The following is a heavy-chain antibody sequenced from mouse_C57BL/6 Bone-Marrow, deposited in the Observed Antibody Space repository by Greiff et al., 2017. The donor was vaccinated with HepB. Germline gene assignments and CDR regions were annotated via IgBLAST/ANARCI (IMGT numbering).Heavy chain of an antibody. Sequence: VQLKQSGPELVKPGASVKIPCKASGYTFTDYNMDWVKQSHGKSLEWIGDINPNNGGTIYNQKFKGKATLTVDKSSSTAYMELRSLTSEDTAVYYCARRSLLSGYLYYFDYWGQGTTLTVSS. CDR1: GYTFTDYN. V-gene: IGHV1-18*01. D-gene: IGHD3-2*02. CDR3: ARRSLLSGYLYYFDY. J-gene: IGHJ2*01. CDR2: INPNNGGT.